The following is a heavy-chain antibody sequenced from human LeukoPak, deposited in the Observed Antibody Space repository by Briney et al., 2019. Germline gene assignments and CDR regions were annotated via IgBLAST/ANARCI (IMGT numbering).Heavy chain of an antibody. Sequence: SETLSLTCTVSGGSISSSSYYWGWIRQPPGKGLEWIGSIYYSGSTYYNPSLKSRVTISVDTSKNQFSLKLSSVTAADTAVYYCASDAGRLQEKNWFDPWGQGTLVTVSS. V-gene: IGHV4-39*01. CDR1: GGSISSSSYY. CDR2: IYYSGST. CDR3: ASDAGRLQEKNWFDP. D-gene: IGHD3-10*01. J-gene: IGHJ5*02.